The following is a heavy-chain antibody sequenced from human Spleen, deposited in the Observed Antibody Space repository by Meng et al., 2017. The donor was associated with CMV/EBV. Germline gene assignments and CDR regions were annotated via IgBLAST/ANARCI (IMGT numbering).Heavy chain of an antibody. D-gene: IGHD3-22*01. CDR3: AREAYYDSSGLFDY. CDR2: INTNRGGT. CDR1: GSTCTGYY. V-gene: IGHV1-2*02. J-gene: IGHJ4*02. Sequence: KSCGSTCTGYYRQWGREAPGQGREWMGWINTNRGGTKDAKKYKGRVTMTRDSSISTAYMELSRLRSDDTAVYYCAREAYYDSSGLFDYWGQGTLVTVSS.